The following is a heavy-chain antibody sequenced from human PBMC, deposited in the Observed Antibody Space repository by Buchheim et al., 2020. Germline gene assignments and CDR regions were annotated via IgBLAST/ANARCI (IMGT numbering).Heavy chain of an antibody. CDR1: GGTFSSYA. V-gene: IGHV1-69*01. J-gene: IGHJ6*02. D-gene: IGHD5-12*01. CDR3: ARVRDEGGYDYMYYYGMDV. Sequence: QVQLVQSGAEVKKPGSSVKVSCKASGGTFSSYAISWVRQAPGQGLEWMGGIIPILGTANYAQKFQGRVTITADESTSTAYMELSSLRSEDTAVYYCARVRDEGGYDYMYYYGMDVWGQGTT. CDR2: IIPILGTA.